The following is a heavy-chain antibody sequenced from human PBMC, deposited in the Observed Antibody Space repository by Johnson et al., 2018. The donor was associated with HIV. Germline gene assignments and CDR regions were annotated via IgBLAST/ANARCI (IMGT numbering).Heavy chain of an antibody. CDR1: GFTFSSYG. CDR2: ISYDGSNK. Sequence: QVQLVESGGGVVQPGRSLRLSCAASGFTFSSYGMHWVRQAPGKGLEWVAVISYDGSNKYYADSVKGRFTISRDNSKNTLYLQINSLRAEDTAVYYCARGRWLQSKSDAFDIWGQGTMVTVSS. V-gene: IGHV3-30*03. J-gene: IGHJ3*02. D-gene: IGHD5-24*01. CDR3: ARGRWLQSKSDAFDI.